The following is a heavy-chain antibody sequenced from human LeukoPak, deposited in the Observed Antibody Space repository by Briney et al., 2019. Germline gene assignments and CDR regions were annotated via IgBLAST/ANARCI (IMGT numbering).Heavy chain of an antibody. CDR3: ARATLYDYFFYY. J-gene: IGHJ4*02. V-gene: IGHV1-46*01. CDR2: INPSGGST. Sequence: ASVKVSCKASGYTFTSYYMHWVRQAPGQGLEWMGIINPSGGSTSYAQKFQGRVTMTRDTSTSTVYMELSNLRSEDTAMYYCARATLYDYFFYYWGQGTLVTVSS. CDR1: GYTFTSYY. D-gene: IGHD5/OR15-5a*01.